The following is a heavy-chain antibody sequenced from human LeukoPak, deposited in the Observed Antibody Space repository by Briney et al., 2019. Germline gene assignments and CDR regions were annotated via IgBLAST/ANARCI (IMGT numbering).Heavy chain of an antibody. CDR1: GYTFTGYY. Sequence: ASVKVSCKASGYTFTGYYMHWVRQAPGQGLEWMGWINPNSGGTNYAQKFQGRVTMTRDTSISTAYMELSRLRSDDTAVYYCARDQDIVVVPAEQFDPWGQGTLVTVSS. V-gene: IGHV1-2*02. CDR3: ARDQDIVVVPAEQFDP. D-gene: IGHD2-2*01. CDR2: INPNSGGT. J-gene: IGHJ5*02.